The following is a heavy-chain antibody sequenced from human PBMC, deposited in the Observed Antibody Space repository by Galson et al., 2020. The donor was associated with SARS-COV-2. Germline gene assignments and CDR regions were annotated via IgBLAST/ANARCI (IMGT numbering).Heavy chain of an antibody. CDR2: ISWDGGST. D-gene: IGHD5-18*01. V-gene: IGHV3-43*01. CDR1: GFTFDDYT. CDR3: AKDSRRWTQADHFDY. Sequence: GSLRLSCAASGFTFDDYTMHWVRQAPGKGLEWVSLISWDGGSTYYADSVKGRFTISRDNSKNSLYLQMNSLRTEDTALYYCAKDSRRWTQADHFDYWGQGTLVTVSS. J-gene: IGHJ4*02.